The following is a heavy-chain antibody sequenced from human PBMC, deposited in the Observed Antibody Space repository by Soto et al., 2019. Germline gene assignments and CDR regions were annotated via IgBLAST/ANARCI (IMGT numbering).Heavy chain of an antibody. D-gene: IGHD3-9*01. V-gene: IGHV3-23*01. J-gene: IGHJ3*02. CDR2: ISGSGGST. CDR3: AKFLTRPGAFDI. Sequence: GSLRLSCAASGFTFSSYAMSWVRQAPGKGLEWVSAISGSGGSTYYADSVKGRFTISRDNSKNTLYLQMNSLRAEDTAVYYCAKFLTRPGAFDIWGQGTMVTVSS. CDR1: GFTFSSYA.